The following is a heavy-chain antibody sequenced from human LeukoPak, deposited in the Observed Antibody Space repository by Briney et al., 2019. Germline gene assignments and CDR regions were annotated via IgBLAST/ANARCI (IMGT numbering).Heavy chain of an antibody. V-gene: IGHV3-74*01. CDR2: INSDGSST. Sequence: GGSLRLSCEASGFTFSSYWMHWVAHAPGKGPVWVSRINSDGSSTIYADSVKGRFTISRDDAKNSLYLQMNSLRAEDTAVYYCARGHGGNVDYWGRGTLVTVSS. D-gene: IGHD4-23*01. CDR1: GFTFSSYW. J-gene: IGHJ4*02. CDR3: ARGHGGNVDY.